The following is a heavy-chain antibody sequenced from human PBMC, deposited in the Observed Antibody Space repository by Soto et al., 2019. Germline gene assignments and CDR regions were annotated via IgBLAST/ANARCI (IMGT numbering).Heavy chain of an antibody. J-gene: IGHJ3*02. CDR2: VDPEDGET. CDR1: GYTLTELA. D-gene: IGHD3-22*01. V-gene: IGHV1-24*01. CDR3: ATDYYDSGGYPKAFNI. Sequence: GASVKVSCKVSGYTLTELAMHWVRQSPGKGLEWLGGVDPEDGETIYAQKFQGIVTMTEDTSTDTAYMELSSLRSEETAVYYCATDYYDSGGYPKAFNIWCPGTMVTV.